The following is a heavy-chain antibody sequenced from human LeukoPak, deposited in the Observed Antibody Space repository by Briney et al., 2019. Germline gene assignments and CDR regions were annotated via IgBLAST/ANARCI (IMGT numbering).Heavy chain of an antibody. CDR3: ATLDGYGDYVGY. CDR1: GDTLTEYS. J-gene: IGHJ4*02. CDR2: FYREDGET. D-gene: IGHD4-17*01. Sequence: ASVKVSCKVSGDTLTEYSMLWVRQAPGKGLEWMGGFYREDGETTYAQKFQGRVTMTEETSTDTAYMELSSLRDEDTAVYYCATLDGYGDYVGYWGQGTVVTVSS. V-gene: IGHV1-24*01.